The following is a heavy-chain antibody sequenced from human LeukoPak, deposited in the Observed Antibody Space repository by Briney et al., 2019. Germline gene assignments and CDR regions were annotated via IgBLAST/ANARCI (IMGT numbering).Heavy chain of an antibody. CDR2: IYHSGST. CDR1: GGSISSGGYS. CDR3: ARGYSSSWYGWFDP. V-gene: IGHV4-30-2*01. D-gene: IGHD6-13*01. Sequence: SETLSLTCAVSGGSISSGGYSWSWIRQPPGKGLEWIGYIYHSGSTYYNPSLKSRVTISVDRSKNQFSLKLSSVTAADTAVYYCARGYSSSWYGWFDPWGQGTLVTVSS. J-gene: IGHJ5*02.